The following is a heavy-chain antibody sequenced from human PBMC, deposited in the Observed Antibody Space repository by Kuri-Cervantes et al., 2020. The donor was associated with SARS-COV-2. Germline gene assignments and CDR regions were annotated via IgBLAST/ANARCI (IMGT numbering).Heavy chain of an antibody. V-gene: IGHV3-30*02. Sequence: GESLKISCAASGFTFSSYGMHWVRQAPGKGLEWVAFIRYDGSNKYYADSVKGRFTISRDNSKNTLYLQMNSLRAEDTAVYYCAKDRAPRSSDYFDYRGQGTLVTVSS. CDR3: AKDRAPRSSDYFDY. D-gene: IGHD6-25*01. CDR1: GFTFSSYG. CDR2: IRYDGSNK. J-gene: IGHJ4*02.